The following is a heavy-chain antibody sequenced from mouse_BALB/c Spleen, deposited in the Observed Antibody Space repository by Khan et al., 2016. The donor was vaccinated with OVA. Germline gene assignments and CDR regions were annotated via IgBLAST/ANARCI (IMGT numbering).Heavy chain of an antibody. V-gene: IGHV3-2*02. CDR3: ARTARIKY. J-gene: IGHJ2*01. Sequence: VQLKESGPGLVKPSQSLSLTCTVTGYSITSGYGWNWIRQFPGNKLEWVGYISYSGSTNYNPSLKSRISITRDTSKNQFFLQLNSVTTDDTATYYCARTARIKYWGQGTTLTVSS. CDR2: ISYSGST. CDR1: GYSITSGYG. D-gene: IGHD1-2*01.